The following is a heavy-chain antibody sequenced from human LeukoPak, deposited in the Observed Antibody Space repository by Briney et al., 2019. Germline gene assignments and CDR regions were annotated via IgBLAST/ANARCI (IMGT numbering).Heavy chain of an antibody. CDR2: IYYSGNT. CDR3: ARGRGYFDWLLFDFFDY. CDR1: GGSISSGGSY. Sequence: SQTLSLTCTVSGGSISSGGSYWSWIRQYPGKGLEWIGYIYYSGNTYYSPSLKSRLIISLDTSKNQFSLKLSSVTAADTAVYYCARGRGYFDWLLFDFFDYWGQGTLVTVSS. V-gene: IGHV4-31*03. J-gene: IGHJ4*02. D-gene: IGHD3-9*01.